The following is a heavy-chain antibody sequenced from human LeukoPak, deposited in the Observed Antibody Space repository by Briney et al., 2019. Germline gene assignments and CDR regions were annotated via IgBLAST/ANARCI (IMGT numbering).Heavy chain of an antibody. Sequence: GGSLRLSCAASGFTLSNYGMHWVRQAPGKGLEWVAGIRHDESNKYFTDSVKGRFTISRDSSKNTLYLQMNSLRPEDTAVYYCARLGYGGSGWYFDYWGHGTLVTVSS. CDR1: GFTLSNYG. D-gene: IGHD6-19*01. J-gene: IGHJ4*01. CDR2: IRHDESNK. V-gene: IGHV3-33*01. CDR3: ARLGYGGSGWYFDY.